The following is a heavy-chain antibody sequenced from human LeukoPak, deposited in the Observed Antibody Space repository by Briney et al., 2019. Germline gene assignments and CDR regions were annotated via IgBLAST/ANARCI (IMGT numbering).Heavy chain of an antibody. D-gene: IGHD3-16*01. CDR3: VQRGGLDY. V-gene: IGHV3-30*04. J-gene: IGHJ4*02. CDR2: ISHGGSDK. Sequence: GGSLRLSCAASGFTFSSYAMHWVRQAPGKGLEWVAIISHGGSDKYYADSVKGRFTISRDNSKNTLHLQMSSLRAEDTAVYYCVQRGGLDYWGQGTLVTVSS. CDR1: GFTFSSYA.